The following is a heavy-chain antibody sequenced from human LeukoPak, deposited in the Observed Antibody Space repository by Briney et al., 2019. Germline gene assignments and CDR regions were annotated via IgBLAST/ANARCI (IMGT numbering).Heavy chain of an antibody. D-gene: IGHD2-2*01. CDR3: GRGAKYCSSTSCQPWFDP. CDR1: GFTFSSYS. Sequence: GGSLRLSCAASGFTFSSYSMNWVRQAPGKGLEWVSSISSSGDYIYYADSVKGRFTISRDNAKNSLYLQMNSLRDEDTAVYYCGRGAKYCSSTSCQPWFDPWGQGSLVTVSS. J-gene: IGHJ5*02. V-gene: IGHV3-21*01. CDR2: ISSSGDYI.